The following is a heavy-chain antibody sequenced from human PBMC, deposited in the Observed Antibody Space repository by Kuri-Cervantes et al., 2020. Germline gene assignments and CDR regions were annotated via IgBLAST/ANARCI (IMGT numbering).Heavy chain of an antibody. V-gene: IGHV4-38-2*02. CDR1: GLSISNGFY. J-gene: IGHJ1*01. CDR3: ARLFVHQDAVLLAEDH. Sequence: ESLKISCTVSGLSISNGFYWVWIRQSPTKGLEWVGSIHNDGTIRSNPSLRSRVFLSMDTSKNRFSLKMTSLTAADTAVYFCARLFVHQDAVLLAEDHWGRGHLVTVSS. D-gene: IGHD2/OR15-2a*01. CDR2: IHNDGTI.